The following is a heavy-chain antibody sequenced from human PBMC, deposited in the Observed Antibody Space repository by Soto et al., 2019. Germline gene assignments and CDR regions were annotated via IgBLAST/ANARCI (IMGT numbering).Heavy chain of an antibody. D-gene: IGHD3-22*01. J-gene: IGHJ3*02. Sequence: SVKVSCKASGFTFTSSAVQWVRQARGQRLEWIGWIVVGSGNTNYAQKFQERVTITRDMSTSTAYMELSSLRSEDTAVYYCAADYYDSSGYYLTNAFDIWGQGTMVTV. CDR1: GFTFTSSA. V-gene: IGHV1-58*01. CDR3: AADYYDSSGYYLTNAFDI. CDR2: IVVGSGNT.